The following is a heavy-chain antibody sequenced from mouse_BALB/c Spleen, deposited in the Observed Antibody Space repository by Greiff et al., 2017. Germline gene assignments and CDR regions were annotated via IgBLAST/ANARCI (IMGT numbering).Heavy chain of an antibody. D-gene: IGHD3-1*01. V-gene: IGHV5-6-4*01. CDR3: TRDSSGYFDY. Sequence: VMLVESGGGLVKPGGSLKLSCAASGFTFSSYTMSWVRQTPEKRLEWVATISSGGSYTYYPDSVKGRFTISRDNAKNTLYLQMSSLKSEDTAMYYCTRDSSGYFDYWGQGTTLTVSS. J-gene: IGHJ2*01. CDR1: GFTFSSYT. CDR2: ISSGGSYT.